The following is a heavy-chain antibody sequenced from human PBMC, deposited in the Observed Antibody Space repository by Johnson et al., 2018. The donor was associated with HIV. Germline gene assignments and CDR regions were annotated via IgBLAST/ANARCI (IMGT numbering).Heavy chain of an antibody. CDR3: ARGAVAAGLGAFDI. CDR2: IDWNGGST. D-gene: IGHD6-19*01. Sequence: VQLVESGGCLVQPGRSLRLSCTASGFTFADYALMWVRQSPGKGLEWVSGIDWNGGSTGYADSVKGRFTISRDNAKNSLYLQMNSLRAEDTALYYCARGAVAAGLGAFDIWGQGTMVIVSS. J-gene: IGHJ3*02. V-gene: IGHV3-20*04. CDR1: GFTFADYA.